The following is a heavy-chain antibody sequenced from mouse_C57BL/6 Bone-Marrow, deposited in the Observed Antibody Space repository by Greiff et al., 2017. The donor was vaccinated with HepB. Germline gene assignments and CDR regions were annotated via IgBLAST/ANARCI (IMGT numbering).Heavy chain of an antibody. CDR1: GFTFSDYY. D-gene: IGHD2-4*01. V-gene: IGHV5-12*01. J-gene: IGHJ4*01. CDR3: ARHRIKDYYAMDY. Sequence: EVKLEESGGGLVQPGGSLKLSCAATGFTFSDYYMYWVRQTPEKRLEWVAYISNGGGSTYYPDTVKGRFTISRDNAKNTLYLQMSRLKSEDTAMYYCARHRIKDYYAMDYWGQGTSVTVSS. CDR2: ISNGGGST.